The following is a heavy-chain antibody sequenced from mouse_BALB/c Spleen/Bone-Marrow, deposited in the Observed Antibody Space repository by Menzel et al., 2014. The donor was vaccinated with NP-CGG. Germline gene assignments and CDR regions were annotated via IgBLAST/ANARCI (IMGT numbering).Heavy chain of an antibody. Sequence: QVQLQQSGPELVRPGVSVKISCKGSGYTFTDYAMHWVKQSHTKSLEWIGVISTYSGNTNYNQKFKGKATMTVDKSSSTAYVELARLTSEDSAIYFCVGGYPGYYSLDYWGQGTSVTVSS. V-gene: IGHV1-67*01. J-gene: IGHJ4*01. D-gene: IGHD3-3*01. CDR1: GYTFTDYA. CDR2: ISTYSGNT. CDR3: VGGYPGYYSLDY.